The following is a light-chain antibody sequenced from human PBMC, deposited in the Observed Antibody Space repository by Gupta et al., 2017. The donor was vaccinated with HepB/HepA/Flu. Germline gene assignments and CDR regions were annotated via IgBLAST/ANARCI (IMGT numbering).Light chain of an antibody. CDR2: DAS. Sequence: ESVLTQSPATLSLSPGERATLSCRASQSVSSYLAWYQQKPGQAPRLLIFDASNRATGIPARFSGSGSGTEFTLTISSREPEDSAVYYCQQRSNWPFTFGGGTKVEIK. CDR3: QQRSNWPFT. V-gene: IGKV3-11*01. J-gene: IGKJ4*01. CDR1: QSVSSY.